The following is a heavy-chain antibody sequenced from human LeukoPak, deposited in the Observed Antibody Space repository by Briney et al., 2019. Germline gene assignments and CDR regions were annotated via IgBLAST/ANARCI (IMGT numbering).Heavy chain of an antibody. J-gene: IGHJ5*02. Sequence: PGGSLRLSCSASGFTFSSYAMHWVRQAPGKGLEWVAVISRDGSNKNYADSVKGRFTTSRDNSKNTLYLQMSSLRAEDTSVYYCARDRLSGSENWFDPWGQGTLVTVSS. D-gene: IGHD1-26*01. CDR2: ISRDGSNK. CDR1: GFTFSSYA. CDR3: ARDRLSGSENWFDP. V-gene: IGHV3-30*15.